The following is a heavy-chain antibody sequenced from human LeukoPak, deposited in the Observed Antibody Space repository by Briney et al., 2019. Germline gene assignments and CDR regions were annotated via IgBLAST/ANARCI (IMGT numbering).Heavy chain of an antibody. CDR3: AKDRAYYDILTGYYCDY. J-gene: IGHJ4*02. D-gene: IGHD3-9*01. CDR2: ISGSGGST. Sequence: GGSLRLSCAASGFTFSSYRMSWVRQAPGKGLEWVSAISGSGGSTYYADSVKGRFTISRDNPKNTLYLQMNSLRAEDTAVYYCAKDRAYYDILTGYYCDYWGQGTLVTVSS. V-gene: IGHV3-23*01. CDR1: GFTFSSYR.